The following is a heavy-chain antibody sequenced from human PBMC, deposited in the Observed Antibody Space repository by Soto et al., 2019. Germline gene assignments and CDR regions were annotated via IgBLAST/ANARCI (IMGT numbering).Heavy chain of an antibody. J-gene: IGHJ6*02. Sequence: GESLKISCKGSGYSFTSYWIGWVRQMPGKGLEWMGIIYPGDSDTRYSPSFQGQVTISADKSISTAYLQWSSLKASDTAMYYCARQEAGIVGATGSRYYYYGMDVWGQGTTVTVSS. CDR2: IYPGDSDT. CDR1: GYSFTSYW. D-gene: IGHD1-26*01. CDR3: ARQEAGIVGATGSRYYYYGMDV. V-gene: IGHV5-51*01.